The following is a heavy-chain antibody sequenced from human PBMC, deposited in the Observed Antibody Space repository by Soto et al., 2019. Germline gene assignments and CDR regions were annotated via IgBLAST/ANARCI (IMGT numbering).Heavy chain of an antibody. J-gene: IGHJ4*02. CDR1: GYIFTNFW. V-gene: IGHV5-51*01. CDR2: IYPGDSDT. D-gene: IGHD4-4*01. Sequence: GESLKISCKGSGYIFTNFWIAWVRQMPGNGLEWMGIIYPGDSDTRYSPSFQGHVTISADKSISTAYLQWSSLKASDTAMYYCARLEWIDYNRPPDYWGQGTLVTVSS. CDR3: ARLEWIDYNRPPDY.